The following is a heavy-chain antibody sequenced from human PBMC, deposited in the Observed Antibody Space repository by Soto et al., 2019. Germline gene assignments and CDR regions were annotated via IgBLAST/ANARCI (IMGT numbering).Heavy chain of an antibody. CDR1: GGSFSGYY. CDR2: INHSGST. CDR3: ARGQVHARAFDY. V-gene: IGHV4-34*01. J-gene: IGHJ4*02. Sequence: PSETLSLTCAVYGGSFSGYYWSWIRQPPGKGLEWIGEINHSGSTNYNPSLKSRATISVDTSKNQFSLKLSSVTAADTAVYYCARGQVHARAFDYWGQGTLVTVSS.